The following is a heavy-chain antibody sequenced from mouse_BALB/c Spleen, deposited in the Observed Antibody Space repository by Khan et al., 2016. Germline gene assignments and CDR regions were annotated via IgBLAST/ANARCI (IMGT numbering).Heavy chain of an antibody. CDR1: GFTFSDYY. J-gene: IGHJ3*01. V-gene: IGHV5-4*02. CDR3: ARRWFAY. CDR2: ISDGGSYT. Sequence: EVELVESGGGLVKPGGSLKLSCAASGFTFSDYYMYWVRQTPEKRLEWVATISDGGSYTYYPDSVKGRFTISRDNAKKKLYMQMSSLKSEDTSMYYCARRWFAYWGQGTLVTVSA.